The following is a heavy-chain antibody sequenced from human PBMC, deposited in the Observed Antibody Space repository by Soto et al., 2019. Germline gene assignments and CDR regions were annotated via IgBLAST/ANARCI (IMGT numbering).Heavy chain of an antibody. Sequence: PSETLSLTCTFSCGSISSSSYYWGWIRQPPGKGLEWIGSIYYSGSTYYNPSLKSRVTISVDTSKNQFSLKLSSVTAADTAVYYCARRATYYYDSSGYLYWYFDLWGRGTLVTVSS. J-gene: IGHJ2*01. D-gene: IGHD3-22*01. V-gene: IGHV4-39*01. CDR3: ARRATYYYDSSGYLYWYFDL. CDR2: IYYSGST. CDR1: CGSISSSSYY.